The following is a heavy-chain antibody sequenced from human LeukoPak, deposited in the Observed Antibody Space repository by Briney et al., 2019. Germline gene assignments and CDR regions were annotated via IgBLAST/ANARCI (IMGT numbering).Heavy chain of an antibody. CDR3: ARRYRLRATNY. V-gene: IGHV3-30-3*01. J-gene: IGHJ4*02. CDR1: GFTFSSYA. Sequence: GGSLRLSCAASGFTFSSYAMHWVRQAPGKGLEWVAVISYDGSIKYYADSVQGRFTISRDNSENTLYLQMNSLRAEDTAVYYCARRYRLRATNYWGQGTLVTVSS. CDR2: ISYDGSIK. D-gene: IGHD1-26*01.